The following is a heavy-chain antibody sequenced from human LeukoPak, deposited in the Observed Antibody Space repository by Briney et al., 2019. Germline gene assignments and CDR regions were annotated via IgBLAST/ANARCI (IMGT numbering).Heavy chain of an antibody. Sequence: GESLRLSCVASGFTFSNYYMNWVRQAPGKGLEWLSYISDSSSTMYYADSVKGRFTISRDNARNSLYLQMNSLRGEDTALYYCARGWFVDTDDAFDIWAQGPMVTVFS. J-gene: IGHJ3*02. V-gene: IGHV3-48*01. CDR3: ARGWFVDTDDAFDI. CDR1: GFTFSNYY. CDR2: ISDSSSTM. D-gene: IGHD3-10*01.